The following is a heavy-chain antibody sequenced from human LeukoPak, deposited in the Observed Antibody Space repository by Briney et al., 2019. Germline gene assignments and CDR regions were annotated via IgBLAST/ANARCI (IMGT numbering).Heavy chain of an antibody. J-gene: IGHJ5*02. Sequence: PSETLSLTCAVYGGSFSGYYWSWIRQPPGKGLEWIGEINHSGSTNYHPSLKSRVTISVDTSKNQFSLKLSSVTAADTAVYYCARPPSRGRFDPWGQGTLVTVSS. CDR2: INHSGST. CDR1: GGSFSGYY. D-gene: IGHD5-12*01. CDR3: ARPPSRGRFDP. V-gene: IGHV4-34*01.